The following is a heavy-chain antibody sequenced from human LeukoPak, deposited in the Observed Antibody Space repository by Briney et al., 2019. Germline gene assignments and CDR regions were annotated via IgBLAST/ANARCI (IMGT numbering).Heavy chain of an antibody. CDR1: GGSISRYY. CDR2: VYSSGST. CDR3: ARGLVSDFWSGYYPQYYYYYIDV. J-gene: IGHJ6*03. V-gene: IGHV4-4*09. Sequence: SETLSLTCIVSGGSISRYYWSSLRQPPGKGREWIGYVYSSGSTTYDPSLKSRVTISLDTSRNQFSLKLTSVTAADTAVYFCARGLVSDFWSGYYPQYYYYYIDVWGKGTPVTVSS. D-gene: IGHD3-3*01.